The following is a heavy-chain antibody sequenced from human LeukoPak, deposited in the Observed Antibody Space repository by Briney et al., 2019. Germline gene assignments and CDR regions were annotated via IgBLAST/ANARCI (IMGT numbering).Heavy chain of an antibody. CDR3: ARVELTVTPGYFDY. CDR2: IYHSGTT. Sequence: SETLSLTCAVSGVAISRGGYAWNWIRQPPGKGLEWIAYIYHSGTTYYNPSLKSRATISVDTSKNQFSLKLSSVTAADTAVYYCARVELTVTPGYFDYWGQGTLVTVSS. D-gene: IGHD4-17*01. CDR1: GVAISRGGYA. J-gene: IGHJ4*02. V-gene: IGHV4-30-4*07.